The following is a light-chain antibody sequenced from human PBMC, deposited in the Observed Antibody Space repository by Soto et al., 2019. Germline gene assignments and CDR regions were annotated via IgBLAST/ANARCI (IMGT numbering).Light chain of an antibody. Sequence: DIQMTQSPSSLSASVGDRVTITCQASHDITNYLNWYQHKPRKAPKLLMYGASNSETGVPTSFSGRGAGSEFTFTNSSLQPEDITTYFCQYCDYLPLFGPGTPVHFK. CDR2: GAS. CDR3: QYCDYLPL. J-gene: IGKJ3*01. V-gene: IGKV1-33*01. CDR1: HDITNY.